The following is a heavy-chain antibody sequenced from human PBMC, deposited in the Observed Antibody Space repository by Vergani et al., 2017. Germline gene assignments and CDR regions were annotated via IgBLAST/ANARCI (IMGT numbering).Heavy chain of an antibody. CDR3: ASTYCGGDCYRGLPEYFQH. Sequence: QVQLVQSGAEVKKPGSSVKVSCKASGGTFSSYAISWVRQAPGQGLEWMGGIIPIFGTANYAQKFQGRVTITADESTSTAYMELSSLRSEDTAVYYCASTYCGGDCYRGLPEYFQHGGQGTLVTVSS. CDR1: GGTFSSYA. CDR2: IIPIFGTA. J-gene: IGHJ1*01. D-gene: IGHD2-21*02. V-gene: IGHV1-69*01.